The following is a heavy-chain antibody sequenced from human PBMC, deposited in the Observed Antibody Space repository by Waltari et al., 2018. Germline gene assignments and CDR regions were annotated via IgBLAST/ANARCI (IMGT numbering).Heavy chain of an antibody. CDR2: INPNSGGT. J-gene: IGHJ4*02. D-gene: IGHD2-2*01. CDR3: ARLAVVVPAAIWGGDDY. Sequence: QVQLVQSGAEVKKPGASVKVSCKASGYTFTGYYMHWVRQAPGQGLEWMGRINPNSGGTNYAQKFQGRVTMTRDTSINTAYMELSRLRSDDTAVYYCARLAVVVPAAIWGGDDYWGQGTLVTVSS. V-gene: IGHV1-2*06. CDR1: GYTFTGYY.